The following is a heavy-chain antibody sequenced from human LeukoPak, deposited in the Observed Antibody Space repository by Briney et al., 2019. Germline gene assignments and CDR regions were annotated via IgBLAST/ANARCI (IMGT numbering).Heavy chain of an antibody. CDR1: GLTFSSHD. J-gene: IGHJ6*02. CDR2: IGIGGDT. V-gene: IGHV3-13*01. CDR3: ARAFVSVVKPMDV. Sequence: GGSLRLSCVASGLTFSSHDMHWVRQVTGKGLEWVSAIGIGGDTYYPGSVKGRFTISREDARNSLYLQMNSLRVEDTAVYYCARAFVSVVKPMDVWGQGTTVTVSS.